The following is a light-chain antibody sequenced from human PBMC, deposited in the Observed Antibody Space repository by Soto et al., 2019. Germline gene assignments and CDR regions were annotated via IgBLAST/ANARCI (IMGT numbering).Light chain of an antibody. V-gene: IGKV1-33*01. CDR3: QQYENLPT. J-gene: IGKJ5*01. CDR2: DAS. Sequence: DIQMTQSPSTLSASVGDRVTITCRASQSISSWLAWYQQKPGRAPKLLIYDASNLEAGVPSRFRGSGSGTDFTFTTSRLQPEDIASYYCQQYENLPTFGQATRLEIK. CDR1: QSISSW.